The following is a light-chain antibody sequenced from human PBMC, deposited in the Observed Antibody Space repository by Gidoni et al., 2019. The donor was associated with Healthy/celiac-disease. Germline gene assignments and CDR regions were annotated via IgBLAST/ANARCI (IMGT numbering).Light chain of an antibody. Sequence: SHVLTQPPSVSVAPGQSARITCGGNTIGSKSVHWFQQKPGQAPVLVVYDDSDRPSGIPERFSGSNSGNTATLTISRVEAGDEADYYCKVWDSSSDHPVFGGGTKLTVL. CDR2: DDS. CDR1: TIGSKS. J-gene: IGLJ2*01. CDR3: KVWDSSSDHPV. V-gene: IGLV3-21*02.